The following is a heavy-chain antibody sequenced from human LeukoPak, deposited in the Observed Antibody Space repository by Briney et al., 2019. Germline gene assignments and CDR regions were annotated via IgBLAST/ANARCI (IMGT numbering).Heavy chain of an antibody. J-gene: IGHJ3*02. Sequence: GASVKVSCKASGYTFTSYDINWVRQATGQGLEWMGWMNPNSGNTGYAQKFQGRVTMTRNTSISTAYMELRSLRSDDTAVYYCARGLSGAYYDFWSGSLPFDIWGQGTMVTVSS. CDR3: ARGLSGAYYDFWSGSLPFDI. CDR2: MNPNSGNT. D-gene: IGHD3-3*01. CDR1: GYTFTSYD. V-gene: IGHV1-8*01.